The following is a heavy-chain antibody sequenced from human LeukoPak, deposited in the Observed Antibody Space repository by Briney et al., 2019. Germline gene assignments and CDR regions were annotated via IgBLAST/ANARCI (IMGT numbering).Heavy chain of an antibody. J-gene: IGHJ4*02. V-gene: IGHV3-23*01. D-gene: IGHD6-19*01. CDR2: ISGSGETT. CDR3: AKGIAVAGTLLTPPDC. Sequence: GGSLRLSCAASGFTFSGYAMSWVRQAPGKGLEWVSSISGSGETTYYADSVKGRFTISRDNSKNTLYLQMNSLRAEDTAVYYCAKGIAVAGTLLTPPDCWGQGTLVTVSS. CDR1: GFTFSGYA.